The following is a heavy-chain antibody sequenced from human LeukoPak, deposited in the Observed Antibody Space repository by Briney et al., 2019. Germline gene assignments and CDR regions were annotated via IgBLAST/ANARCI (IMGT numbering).Heavy chain of an antibody. V-gene: IGHV1-2*04. J-gene: IGHJ4*02. D-gene: IGHD6-13*01. CDR1: GYTFTGYY. CDR2: INPNSGGT. CDR3: ARDRDSSSWSGGY. Sequence: ASVKVSCKASGYTFTGYYMHWVRQAPGQGLEWMGWINPNSGGTNYAQKFQGWVTMTRDTSISTAYMELSRLRSDDTAVYYCARDRDSSSWSGGYWGQGTLVTVSS.